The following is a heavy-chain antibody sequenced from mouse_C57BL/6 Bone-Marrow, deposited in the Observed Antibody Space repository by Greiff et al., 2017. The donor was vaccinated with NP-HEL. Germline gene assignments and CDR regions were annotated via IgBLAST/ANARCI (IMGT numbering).Heavy chain of an antibody. Sequence: EVQLVESGGGLVKPGGSLKLSCAASGFTFSDYGMHWVRQAPEKGLEWVAYISSGSSTIYYADTVKGRFTISRDNAKNTLFLQMTSLRSEDTAMYYCARGLRLLSFDDWGQGTTLTVSS. J-gene: IGHJ2*01. CDR3: ARGLRLLSFDD. CDR1: GFTFSDYG. V-gene: IGHV5-17*01. D-gene: IGHD3-2*02. CDR2: ISSGSSTI.